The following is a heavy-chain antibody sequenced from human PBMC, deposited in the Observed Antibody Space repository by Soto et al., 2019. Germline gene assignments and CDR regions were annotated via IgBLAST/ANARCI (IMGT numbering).Heavy chain of an antibody. CDR3: ASGPSRIFVYAFDI. CDR2: IIPIFGTA. D-gene: IGHD3-3*01. Sequence: SVKVSCKASGGTFSSYAISWVRQAPGQGLEWMGGIIPIFGTANYAQKFQGRVTITADKSTSTAYMELSSLRSEDTAVYYCASGPSRIFVYAFDIWAQGTMVTVSS. V-gene: IGHV1-69*06. J-gene: IGHJ3*02. CDR1: GGTFSSYA.